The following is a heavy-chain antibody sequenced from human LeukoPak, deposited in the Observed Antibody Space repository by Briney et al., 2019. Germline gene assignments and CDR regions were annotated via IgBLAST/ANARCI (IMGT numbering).Heavy chain of an antibody. J-gene: IGHJ4*02. V-gene: IGHV4-31*03. CDR1: GGSISSGGYY. D-gene: IGHD1-26*01. CDR3: ARWYSGSYRIDY. CDR2: ISYTGST. Sequence: SQTLSLTCTVSGGSISSGGYYWSWIRQHPGKGLEWIGYISYTGSTSYTPSLKSRVTISVDTSKNQFSLKLSSVTAADTAVYYCARWYSGSYRIDYWGQGILVTVSS.